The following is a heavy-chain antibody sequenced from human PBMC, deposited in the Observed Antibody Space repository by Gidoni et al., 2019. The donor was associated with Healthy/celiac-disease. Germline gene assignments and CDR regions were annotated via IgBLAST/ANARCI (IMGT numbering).Heavy chain of an antibody. J-gene: IGHJ4*02. CDR1: GYTFTGYY. Sequence: QVQLVQSGAEVKKPGASVKVSCTASGYTFTGYYMHWVRQAPGQGLEWMGWINPNSGGTNYAQKVQGRVTMTRDTSISTAYMELSRLRSDDTAVYYCAQVRGIAAAVDYWGQGTLVTVSS. CDR3: AQVRGIAAAVDY. D-gene: IGHD6-13*01. V-gene: IGHV1-2*02. CDR2: INPNSGGT.